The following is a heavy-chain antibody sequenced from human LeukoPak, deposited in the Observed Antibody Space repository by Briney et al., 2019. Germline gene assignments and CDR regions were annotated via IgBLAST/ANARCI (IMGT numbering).Heavy chain of an antibody. J-gene: IGHJ4*02. CDR2: ISSSSSYI. CDR3: AREDNWNFAFDY. CDR1: GFTFSSYS. V-gene: IGHV3-21*01. D-gene: IGHD1-1*01. Sequence: GGSLRLSCAASGFTFSSYSMNWVRQAPGKGLEWVSSISSSSSYIYYADSVKGRFTISRDNAKNSLYLQMNSLRAEDTAVYYCAREDNWNFAFDYWGQGTLVTVSS.